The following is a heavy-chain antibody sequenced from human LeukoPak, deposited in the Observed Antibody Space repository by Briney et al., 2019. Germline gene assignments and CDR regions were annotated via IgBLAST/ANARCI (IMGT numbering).Heavy chain of an antibody. D-gene: IGHD6-19*01. CDR1: GFKFSDYG. CDR2: IWYDGSNK. J-gene: IGHJ5*02. CDR3: AKCSTSAYTTGWCNWIDP. Sequence: GGSLRLSCVASGFKFSDYGMHWVRQAPGKGLEWVAIIWYDGSNKYYADSVKGRFTISRDNSKNTLYLQMNNLRDEDTAVYYCAKCSTSAYTTGWCNWIDPWGQGTLVTVSS. V-gene: IGHV3-33*06.